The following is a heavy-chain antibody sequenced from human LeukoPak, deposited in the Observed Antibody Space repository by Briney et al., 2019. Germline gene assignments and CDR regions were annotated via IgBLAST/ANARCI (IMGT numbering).Heavy chain of an antibody. CDR3: ARDRQIAY. CDR1: GFTFSNYW. Sequence: GGSPRLSCAASGFTFSNYWLTWVRQAPGQGLEWVANIKQDGSEKHYVDSVKGRFTISRDNAKNSLYLQINSLRAEDTAVYYCARDRQIAYWGQGTLVTVSS. J-gene: IGHJ4*02. CDR2: IKQDGSEK. V-gene: IGHV3-7*01.